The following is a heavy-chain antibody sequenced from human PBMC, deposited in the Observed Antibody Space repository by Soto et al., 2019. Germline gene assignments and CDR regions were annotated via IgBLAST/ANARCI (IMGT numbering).Heavy chain of an antibody. J-gene: IGHJ4*02. Sequence: EVQLVESGGGLVQPGGSLRLSCAASGFTFSSYDMHWVRQVTGKGLEWVSAIGAAGDTYYPDSVKGRFTISRENAKNSWYLQMNSRRAEDTAVYYCASGGWGSSWYEGGSRIDYWGQGTLVTVSS. CDR2: IGAAGDT. CDR1: GFTFSSYD. CDR3: ASGGWGSSWYEGGSRIDY. D-gene: IGHD6-13*01. V-gene: IGHV3-13*01.